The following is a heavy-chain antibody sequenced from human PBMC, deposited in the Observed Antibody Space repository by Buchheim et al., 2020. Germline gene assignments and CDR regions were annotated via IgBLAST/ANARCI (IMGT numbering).Heavy chain of an antibody. CDR3: ARGRTYYYDSSGYYHYYYYYGMDV. CDR2: INHSGST. CDR1: GGSFSGYY. Sequence: QVQLQQWGAGLLKPSETLSLTCAVYGGSFSGYYWSWIRQPPGKGLEWIGEINHSGSTNYNPSLKSRVTISVDTSKNQLSLQLSSVTAADTAVYYCARGRTYYYDSSGYYHYYYYYGMDVWGQGTT. D-gene: IGHD3-22*01. V-gene: IGHV4-34*01. J-gene: IGHJ6*02.